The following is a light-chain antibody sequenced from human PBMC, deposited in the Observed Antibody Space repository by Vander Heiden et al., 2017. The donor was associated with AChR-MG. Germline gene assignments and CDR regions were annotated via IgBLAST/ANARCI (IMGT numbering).Light chain of an antibody. V-gene: IGLV1-47*01. J-gene: IGLJ1*01. CDR1: SSNIGSNY. CDR3: AAWEDSLSGFYV. CDR2: RNN. Sequence: QSVVTQPPSASGTPGQRVTISCSGSSSNIGSNYVYWYQQLPGTAPKLLIYRNNQRPSGVPDRFSGSKSGTSASLAISGLRSEDEADYYCAAWEDSLSGFYVFGTGTKVTVL.